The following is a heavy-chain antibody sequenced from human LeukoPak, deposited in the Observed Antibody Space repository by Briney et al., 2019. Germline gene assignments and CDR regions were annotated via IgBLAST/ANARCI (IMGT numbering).Heavy chain of an antibody. CDR1: GLVVSSNC. CDR2: IYSDGSP. CDR3: AKGYGGNYYWYFDY. J-gene: IGHJ4*02. V-gene: IGHV3-53*01. D-gene: IGHD1-7*01. Sequence: GGSLRLSCAASGLVVSSNCMSWVRQAPGKGLEWVSVIYSDGSPNYADSVKGRFTISRDNSKNTLWLQMNSLRAEDTAVYYCAKGYGGNYYWYFDYWGQGTLVTVSS.